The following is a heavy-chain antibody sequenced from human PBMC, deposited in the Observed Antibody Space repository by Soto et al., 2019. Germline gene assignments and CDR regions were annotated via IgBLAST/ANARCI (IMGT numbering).Heavy chain of an antibody. J-gene: IGHJ4*02. CDR2: IKQDGSQR. V-gene: IGHV3-7*05. Sequence: PGGSLRLSCAASGFTFISYWMSWMRQAPGKGLEWVANIKQDGSQRYYVDSVNGRFTISRDNAKNSLYLQMNSLRAEDTAVYYCARQVGHYWGQGILVTVS. CDR3: ARQVGHY. CDR1: GFTFISYW.